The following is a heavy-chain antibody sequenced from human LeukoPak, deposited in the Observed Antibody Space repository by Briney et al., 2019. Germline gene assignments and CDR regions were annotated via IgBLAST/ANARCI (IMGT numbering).Heavy chain of an antibody. CDR3: ARAMRVRGLISAFDI. J-gene: IGHJ3*02. Sequence: GGSLRLSCAASGATFSSYDMHWGRQATGKGLEWVSAIGTAGDTYYPGSVKGRFTISRENAKNSLYLQMNSLKAGDTAVYGAARAMRVRGLISAFDIRGQGTMVTVSS. CDR2: IGTAGDT. V-gene: IGHV3-13*04. D-gene: IGHD3-10*01. CDR1: GATFSSYD.